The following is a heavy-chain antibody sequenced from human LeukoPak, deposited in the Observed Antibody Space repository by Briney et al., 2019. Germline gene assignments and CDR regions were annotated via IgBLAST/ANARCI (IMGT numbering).Heavy chain of an antibody. CDR1: GFTFDDYA. Sequence: GGSLRLSCAASGFTFDDYAMHWVRQAPGKGLEWVSGISWNSGSIGYADSVKGRLTISRDNAKNSLYLQMNSLRAEDMALYYCAKDNSAGGYDFWSGYYSYFDYWGQGTLVTVSS. CDR3: AKDNSAGGYDFWSGYYSYFDY. CDR2: ISWNSGSI. J-gene: IGHJ4*02. D-gene: IGHD3-3*01. V-gene: IGHV3-9*03.